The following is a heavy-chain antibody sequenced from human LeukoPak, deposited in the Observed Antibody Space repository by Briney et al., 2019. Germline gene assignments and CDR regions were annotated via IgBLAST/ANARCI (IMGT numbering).Heavy chain of an antibody. CDR3: ARRLNYDSPFDY. Sequence: SSETLSLTCAVYGGSFSGYYWSWIRQPPGKGLEWIGEINHSGSTNYNPSLKSRVTISVDTSKNQFSLKLSSVTAADTAVYYCARRLNYDSPFDYWGQGTLVTVSS. J-gene: IGHJ4*02. V-gene: IGHV4-34*01. D-gene: IGHD3-22*01. CDR2: INHSGST. CDR1: GGSFSGYY.